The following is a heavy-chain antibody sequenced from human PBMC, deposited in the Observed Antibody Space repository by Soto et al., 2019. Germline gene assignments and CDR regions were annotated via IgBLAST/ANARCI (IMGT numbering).Heavy chain of an antibody. CDR3: ARGGSGYDWLYYYYYGMDV. Sequence: QVQLQQWGAGLLKPSETLSLTCAVYGGSFSGYYWSWIRQPPGKGLEWIGEINHSGSTNYNPSLKSRVTISVDSSKNHFSLKLSSVTAADTAVYYCARGGSGYDWLYYYYYGMDVWGQGTTVTVSS. CDR2: INHSGST. D-gene: IGHD6-25*01. CDR1: GGSFSGYY. J-gene: IGHJ6*01. V-gene: IGHV4-34*01.